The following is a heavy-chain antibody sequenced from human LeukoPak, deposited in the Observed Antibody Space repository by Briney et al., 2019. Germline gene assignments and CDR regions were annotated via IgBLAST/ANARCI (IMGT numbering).Heavy chain of an antibody. J-gene: IGHJ6*02. D-gene: IGHD6-13*01. V-gene: IGHV3-30*18. CDR1: GFTFSSYG. CDR2: ISYDGSNK. Sequence: PGGSLTLPCAASGFTFSSYGMHWVRQAPGKGLEWVADISYDGSNKYYADSEKRGFTISRDYCKHTLYLHINSLSAEDAAVYHCAKAPRSSYCYNYGMDVWGQGTTVTVSS. CDR3: AKAPRSSYCYNYGMDV.